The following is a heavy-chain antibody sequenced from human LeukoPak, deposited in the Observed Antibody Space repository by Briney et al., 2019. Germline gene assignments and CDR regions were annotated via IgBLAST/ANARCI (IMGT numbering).Heavy chain of an antibody. CDR3: ARDIVLMVYATPYYFDY. Sequence: ASVKVSCKASNYTFTDYYMHWVRQAPGQGLEWMGWINPNSGGTNYAQKFQGRVTMTRDTSISTAYMELSRLRSDDTAVYYCARDIVLMVYATPYYFDYWGQGTLVTVSS. D-gene: IGHD2-8*01. V-gene: IGHV1-2*02. CDR2: INPNSGGT. J-gene: IGHJ4*02. CDR1: NYTFTDYY.